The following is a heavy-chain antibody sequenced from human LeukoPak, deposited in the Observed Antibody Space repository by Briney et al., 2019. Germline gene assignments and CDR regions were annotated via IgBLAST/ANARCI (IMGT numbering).Heavy chain of an antibody. V-gene: IGHV3-48*04. CDR3: ARGPPLFDP. J-gene: IGHJ5*02. CDR1: GFTFSSYT. Sequence: GGSLRLTCAASGFTFSSYTMNWVRQAPGKGLEWVSYIDLSGSTLYYLESVKGRFTISRDNAKNSLYLQMNSLRAEDTAVYYCARGPPLFDPWGQGTLVAVSS. CDR2: IDLSGSTL.